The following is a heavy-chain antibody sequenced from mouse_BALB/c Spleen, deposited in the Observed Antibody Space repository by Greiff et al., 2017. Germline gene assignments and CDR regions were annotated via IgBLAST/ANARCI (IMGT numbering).Heavy chain of an antibody. J-gene: IGHJ2*01. D-gene: IGHD2-1*01. CDR3: TRSGGYGNYVDY. V-gene: IGHV1-15*01. Sequence: VQRVESGAELVRPGASVTLSCKASGYTFTDYEMHWVKQTPVHGLEWIGAIDPETGGTAYNQKFKGKATLTADKSSSTAYMELRSLTSEDSAVYYCTRSGGYGNYVDYWGQGTTLTVSS. CDR2: IDPETGGT. CDR1: GYTFTDYE.